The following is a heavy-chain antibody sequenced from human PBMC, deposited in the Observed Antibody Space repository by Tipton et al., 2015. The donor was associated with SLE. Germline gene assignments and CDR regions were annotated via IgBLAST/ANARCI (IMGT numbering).Heavy chain of an antibody. D-gene: IGHD3-22*01. J-gene: IGHJ4*02. Sequence: QVQLVQSGPEVKKPGASVKVSCKVSGYTLTELSMHWVRQAPGKGLEWMGGFDPEDGERIYAQKFQGRVTMTEDTSTDTTYMQLSSLRSEDTAVYYCATLGQSSDSYFHYWGQGTLVTVSS. V-gene: IGHV1-24*01. CDR3: ATLGQSSDSYFHY. CDR2: FDPEDGER. CDR1: GYTLTELS.